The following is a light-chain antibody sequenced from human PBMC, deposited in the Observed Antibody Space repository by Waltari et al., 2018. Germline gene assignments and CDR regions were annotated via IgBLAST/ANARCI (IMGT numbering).Light chain of an antibody. CDR1: SPNVGGYNL. CDR2: DVN. Sequence: QSALSQPAPVSGSPGQSITISCTGTSPNVGGYNLIPWYQHHPGKAPKLLISDVNKRPSGVSNRFSGSKSGNTASLTISGLQAEDEADYYCYSYAGSSTWVFGGGTNLAVL. CDR3: YSYAGSSTWV. V-gene: IGLV2-23*02. J-gene: IGLJ3*02.